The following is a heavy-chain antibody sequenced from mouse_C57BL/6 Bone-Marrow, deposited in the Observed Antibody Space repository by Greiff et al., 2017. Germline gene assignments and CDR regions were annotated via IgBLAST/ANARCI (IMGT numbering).Heavy chain of an antibody. J-gene: IGHJ1*03. Sequence: QVTLQESGPGILQPSQTLSLTCSFSGFSLSTFGLGVGWIRQPSGKGLEWLAHIWWDDDNYYNPALKSRITISKDTSKNQVFLKIANVDTADTATYYVDRIRADGYYVVCYFDVWGTGTTVTVSS. CDR2: IWWDDDN. CDR1: GFSLSTFGLG. CDR3: DRIRADGYYVVCYFDV. D-gene: IGHD2-3*01. V-gene: IGHV8-8*01.